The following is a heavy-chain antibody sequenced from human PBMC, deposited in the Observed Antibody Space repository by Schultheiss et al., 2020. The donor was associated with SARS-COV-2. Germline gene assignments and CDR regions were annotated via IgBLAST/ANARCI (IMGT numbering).Heavy chain of an antibody. CDR2: ISGSGGST. Sequence: GGSLRLSCAASGFTVSSNYMSWVRQAPGKGLEWVSAISGSGGSTYYADSVKGRFTISRDNSKNTLYLQMNSLRAEDTAVYYCARDPLAASGAFDYWGQGTLVTVSS. CDR3: ARDPLAASGAFDY. D-gene: IGHD6-13*01. V-gene: IGHV3-23*01. CDR1: GFTVSSNY. J-gene: IGHJ4*02.